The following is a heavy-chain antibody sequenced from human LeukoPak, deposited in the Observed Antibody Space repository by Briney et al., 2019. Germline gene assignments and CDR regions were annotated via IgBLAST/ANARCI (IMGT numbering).Heavy chain of an antibody. Sequence: ASVKVSCKASGYTFTGYYMHWVRQAPGQGFEWMGRINPNSGGTDYAQKFQGRVTMTRDTSISTAYMELSRLRSDDTAVYYCARGPTSMAVTPERFYYWGQGTLVTVSS. CDR1: GYTFTGYY. V-gene: IGHV1-2*06. D-gene: IGHD4-23*01. CDR2: INPNSGGT. J-gene: IGHJ4*02. CDR3: ARGPTSMAVTPERFYY.